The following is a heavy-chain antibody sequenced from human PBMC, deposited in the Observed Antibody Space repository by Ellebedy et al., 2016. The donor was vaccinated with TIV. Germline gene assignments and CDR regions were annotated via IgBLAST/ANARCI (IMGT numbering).Heavy chain of an antibody. D-gene: IGHD3-10*01. V-gene: IGHV3-74*01. CDR1: GFTFSNYW. J-gene: IGHJ5*02. CDR3: ARLGHGSGSSDWFDP. CDR2: INSDGSST. Sequence: PGGSLRPSCAASGFTFSNYWMHWVRQAPGKGLVWVSRINSDGSSTSYADSVKGRFTISRDNAKNSLYLQMNSLRAEDTAVYYCARLGHGSGSSDWFDPWGQGTLVTVSS.